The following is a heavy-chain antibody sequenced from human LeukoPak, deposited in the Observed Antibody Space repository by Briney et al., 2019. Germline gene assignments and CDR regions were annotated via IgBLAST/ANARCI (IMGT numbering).Heavy chain of an antibody. V-gene: IGHV4-4*07. J-gene: IGHJ3*02. CDR3: ARGSLYCSSTSCYARLFSDAFDI. CDR2: IYTSGST. CDR1: GGSISSYY. Sequence: SETLSLTCTVSGGSISSYYWSWIRQPAGKGLEWIGRIYTSGSTNYNPSLKSRVTISVDKSKNQFSLKLSSVTAADTDVYYCARGSLYCSSTSCYARLFSDAFDIWGQGTMVTVSS. D-gene: IGHD2-2*01.